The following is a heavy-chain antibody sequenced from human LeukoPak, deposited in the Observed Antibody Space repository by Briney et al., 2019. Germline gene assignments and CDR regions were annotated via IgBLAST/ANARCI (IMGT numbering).Heavy chain of an antibody. D-gene: IGHD3-10*01. J-gene: IGHJ4*02. V-gene: IGHV3-23*01. Sequence: GGSLRLSCAASGFTFSSYAMSWVRQAPGKGLEWVSAISGSGGSTYYADSVKGRFTISRDNSKNTLYLQMNSLRAEDTAVYYCAKDSSIGEAWGYYFDYWGQGTLVTVSS. CDR3: AKDSSIGEAWGYYFDY. CDR1: GFTFSSYA. CDR2: ISGSGGST.